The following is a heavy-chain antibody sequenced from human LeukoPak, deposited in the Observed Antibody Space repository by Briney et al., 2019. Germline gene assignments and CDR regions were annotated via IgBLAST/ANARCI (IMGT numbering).Heavy chain of an antibody. Sequence: ASVKVSCKASGYTFTGYYMHWVRQAPGQGLEWMGWINPNSGGTNYAQKFQGRVTMTRDTSISTAYMELSRLRSDDTAVYYCARVTVGGGSFAFDIWGQGTMVTVSS. CDR2: INPNSGGT. J-gene: IGHJ3*02. CDR1: GYTFTGYY. CDR3: ARVTVGGGSFAFDI. D-gene: IGHD1-26*01. V-gene: IGHV1-2*02.